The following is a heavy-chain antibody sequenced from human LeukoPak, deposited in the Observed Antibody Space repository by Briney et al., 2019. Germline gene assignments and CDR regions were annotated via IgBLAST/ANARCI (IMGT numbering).Heavy chain of an antibody. CDR3: ARERYCSSTSCAPYYYYMDV. CDR2: IYTSGST. D-gene: IGHD2-2*01. Sequence: SETLSLTCTVSGGSISSGSYYWSWIRQPAGKGLEWIGRIYTSGSTNYNPSLKSRVTISVDTSKNQFSLKLSSVTAADTAVYYCARERYCSSTSCAPYYYYMDVWGKGTTVTVSS. J-gene: IGHJ6*03. CDR1: GGSISSGSYY. V-gene: IGHV4-61*02.